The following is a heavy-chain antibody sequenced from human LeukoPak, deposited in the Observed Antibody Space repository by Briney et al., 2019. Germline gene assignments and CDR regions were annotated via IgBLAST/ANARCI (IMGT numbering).Heavy chain of an antibody. J-gene: IGHJ4*02. CDR1: GFTFSNAW. CDR2: IKSKTDGGTK. V-gene: IGHV3-15*01. Sequence: PGGSLRLSCAASGFTFSNAWMSWVRQAPGKGLEWVGRIKSKTDGGTKDYAAPVKGRFTISRDDSKNTLYLQMNSLKNEDTAVYYCTTRYRMGIVVVPAAMGGDYLGQGTLVTVSS. D-gene: IGHD2-2*01. CDR3: TTRYRMGIVVVPAAMGGDY.